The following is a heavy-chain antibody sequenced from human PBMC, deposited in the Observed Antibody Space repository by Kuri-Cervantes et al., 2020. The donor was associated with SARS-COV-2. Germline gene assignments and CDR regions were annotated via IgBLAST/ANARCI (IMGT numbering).Heavy chain of an antibody. CDR2: ISAYNGNT. CDR3: YCAPKEGFDS. Sequence: ASVKVSCKASGYTFTSYGISWVRQAPGQGLEWMGWISAYNGNTNYTQKLQGRVTMTRDTSTSTVYMELSALKSEDTAVYYCYCAPKEGFDSWGQGTPVTVSS. V-gene: IGHV1-18*01. J-gene: IGHJ4*02. D-gene: IGHD2-21*01. CDR1: GYTFTSYG.